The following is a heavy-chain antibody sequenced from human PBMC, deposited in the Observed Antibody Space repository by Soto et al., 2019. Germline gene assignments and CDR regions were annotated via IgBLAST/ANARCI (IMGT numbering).Heavy chain of an antibody. CDR1: GFTFSSYG. J-gene: IGHJ4*02. Sequence: GGSLRLSCAASGFTFSSYGMHWVRQAPGKGLEWVAVISYDGSNKYYADSVKGRFTISRDNSKNTLYLQMNSLRAEDTAVYYCAKIPQASLGNYFDYWGQGTLVTVSS. V-gene: IGHV3-30*18. D-gene: IGHD2-21*01. CDR2: ISYDGSNK. CDR3: AKIPQASLGNYFDY.